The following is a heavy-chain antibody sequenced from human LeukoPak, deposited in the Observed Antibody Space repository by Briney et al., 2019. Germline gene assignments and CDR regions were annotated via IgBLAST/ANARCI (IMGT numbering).Heavy chain of an antibody. D-gene: IGHD2-15*01. CDR2: INHSGST. Sequence: PSEILSLTCAVYGGSFSGYYWSWIRQPPGKGLEWIGEINHSGSTNYNPSLKSRVTISVDTSKNQFSLKLSSVTAADTAVYYCARSNCSGGSCYSPWFDPWGQGTLVTVSS. CDR3: ARSNCSGGSCYSPWFDP. CDR1: GGSFSGYY. V-gene: IGHV4-34*01. J-gene: IGHJ5*02.